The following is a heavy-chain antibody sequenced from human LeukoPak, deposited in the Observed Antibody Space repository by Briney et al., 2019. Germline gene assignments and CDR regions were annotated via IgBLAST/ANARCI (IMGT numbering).Heavy chain of an antibody. CDR1: GFTFSSYS. CDR2: ISSSSSTI. J-gene: IGHJ4*02. D-gene: IGHD2-2*01. V-gene: IGHV3-48*01. Sequence: GGSLRLSCAASGFTFSSYSMNWVRQAPGKGLEWVSYISSSSSTIYYADSVKGRFTISRDNAKNSLYLQMNSLRAEDTAVYYCASDFCSSTSCYPVTWGQGTLVTVSS. CDR3: ASDFCSSTSCYPVT.